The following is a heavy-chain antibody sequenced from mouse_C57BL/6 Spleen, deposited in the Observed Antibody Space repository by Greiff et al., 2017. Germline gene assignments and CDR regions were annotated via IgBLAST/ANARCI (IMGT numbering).Heavy chain of an antibody. CDR1: GYTFTSYW. D-gene: IGHD1-1*01. J-gene: IGHJ2*01. CDR2: IDPSDSET. Sequence: QVHVKQPGAELVRPGSSVKLSCKASGYTFTSYWMHWVKQRPIQGLEWIGNIDPSDSETHYNQKFKDKATLTVDKSSSTAYMQLSSLTSEDSAVYYCARAIYYGSSYYFDYWGQGTTLTVSS. V-gene: IGHV1-52*01. CDR3: ARAIYYGSSYYFDY.